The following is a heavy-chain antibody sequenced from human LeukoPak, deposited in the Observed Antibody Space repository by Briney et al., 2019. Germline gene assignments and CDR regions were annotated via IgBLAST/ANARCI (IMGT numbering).Heavy chain of an antibody. CDR3: AKDDSGYYPIT. Sequence: GGSLRLSCAASGFTFSSYGMHWVRQAPGKGLEWVAVISYDGSNKYYADSVKGRFTISRDNSKNTLYLQMNSLRAEDTAVYYCAKDDSGYYPITWGQGTLVTVSS. D-gene: IGHD3-22*01. V-gene: IGHV3-30*18. CDR2: ISYDGSNK. CDR1: GFTFSSYG. J-gene: IGHJ5*02.